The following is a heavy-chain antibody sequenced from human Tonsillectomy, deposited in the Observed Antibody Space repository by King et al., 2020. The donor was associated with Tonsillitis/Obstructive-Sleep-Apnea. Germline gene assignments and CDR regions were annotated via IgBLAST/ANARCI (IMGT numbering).Heavy chain of an antibody. Sequence: VQLVESGGGVVQPGRSLRLSCAASGFTFSSYDIHWVRQAPGKGLEWVAAISYDGSNKYYADSVKGRFTISRDNSKNTLYLQMNSLRAEDTAVFYCARDWERYFDYWGQGTLVTVSS. CDR1: GFTFSSYD. J-gene: IGHJ4*02. V-gene: IGHV3-30*01. CDR3: ARDWERYFDY. D-gene: IGHD1-1*01. CDR2: ISYDGSNK.